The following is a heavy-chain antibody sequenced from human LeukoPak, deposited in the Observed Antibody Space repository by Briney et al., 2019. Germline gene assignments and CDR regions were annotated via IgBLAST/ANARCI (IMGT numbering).Heavy chain of an antibody. D-gene: IGHD1-26*01. CDR3: ARRRDLYSGSYYPFDY. J-gene: IGHJ4*02. CDR2: INSRSSSI. V-gene: IGHV3-21*01. CDR1: GFTFSSYS. Sequence: GGSLRLSCAASGFTFSSYSMNWVRQAPGKGLEWVSSINSRSSSIYYADSVKGRFTISRDNAKNSLYLQMNSLRAEDTAVYYCARRRDLYSGSYYPFDYWGQGTLVTVSS.